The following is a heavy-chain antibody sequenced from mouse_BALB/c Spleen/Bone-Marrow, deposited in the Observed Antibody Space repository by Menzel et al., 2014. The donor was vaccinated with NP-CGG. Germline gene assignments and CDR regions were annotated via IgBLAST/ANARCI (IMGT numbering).Heavy chain of an antibody. CDR3: ARRGGNPSYAMDY. J-gene: IGHJ4*01. CDR1: GYSITSGYY. Sequence: DVKLQESGPGLVKPSQSLYLTCYVTGYSITSGYYWNWIRQFPGNKLEWMGYISYDGSNNYNPSLKNRISITRDTSKNQFFLKLNSVTTEDTATYYCARRGGNPSYAMDYWGQGTSVTVSS. CDR2: ISYDGSN. D-gene: IGHD2-1*01. V-gene: IGHV3-6*02.